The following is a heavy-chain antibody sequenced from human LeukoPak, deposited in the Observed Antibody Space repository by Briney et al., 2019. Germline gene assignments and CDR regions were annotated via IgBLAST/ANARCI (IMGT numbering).Heavy chain of an antibody. CDR2: ISYDGSNK. CDR3: AKDSTTHLAQGDY. D-gene: IGHD4-17*01. J-gene: IGHJ4*02. CDR1: GFTFSNAW. V-gene: IGHV3-30*18. Sequence: GGSLRLSCAASGFTFSNAWMSWVRQAPGKGLEWVAVISYDGSNKYYADSVKGRFTISRDNSKNTLYLQMNSLRAEDTAVYYCAKDSTTHLAQGDYWGQGTLVTVSS.